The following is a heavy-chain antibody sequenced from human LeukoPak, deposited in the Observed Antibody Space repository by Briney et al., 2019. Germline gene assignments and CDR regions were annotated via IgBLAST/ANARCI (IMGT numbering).Heavy chain of an antibody. V-gene: IGHV3-21*01. J-gene: IGHJ2*01. CDR3: ARDHSPSTVTTVGYFDL. Sequence: PGGSLRLSCAASGFTFSSYSMNWVRQAPGKGLEWVSSISSSSSYIYYADSVKGRFTISRDNAKNSLYLQMNCLRAEDTAVYYCARDHSPSTVTTVGYFDLWGRGTLVTVSS. D-gene: IGHD4-17*01. CDR1: GFTFSSYS. CDR2: ISSSSSYI.